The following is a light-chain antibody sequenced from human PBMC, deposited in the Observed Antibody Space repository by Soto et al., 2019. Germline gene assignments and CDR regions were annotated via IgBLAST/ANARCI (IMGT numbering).Light chain of an antibody. CDR2: DAS. J-gene: IGKJ4*01. V-gene: IGKV3-11*01. CDR3: QQRPNWPLT. Sequence: EIVLTQSPATLSLSPGEGATLSCRASQSISSHLAWYQQKPGQAPRLLMYDASNRATGIPARFCGSGSGTDFTLTISSLAPEDFAVYYCQQRPNWPLTFGGGTKVEIK. CDR1: QSISSH.